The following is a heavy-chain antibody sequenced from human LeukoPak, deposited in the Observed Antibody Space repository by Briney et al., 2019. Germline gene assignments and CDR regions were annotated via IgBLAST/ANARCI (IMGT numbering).Heavy chain of an antibody. Sequence: SETLSLTCAVYGGSFSGYYWSWIRQPPGKGLEWIGEINHSGSTNYNPSLKSRVTISVDTSKNQFSLKLSSVTAADTAVYYCALSAFEAFDIWGQGTMVTVSS. CDR2: INHSGST. D-gene: IGHD3-3*02. V-gene: IGHV4-34*01. CDR3: ALSAFEAFDI. J-gene: IGHJ3*02. CDR1: GGSFSGYY.